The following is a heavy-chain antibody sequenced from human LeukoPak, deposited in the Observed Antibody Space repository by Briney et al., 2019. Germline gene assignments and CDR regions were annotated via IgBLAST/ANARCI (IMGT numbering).Heavy chain of an antibody. J-gene: IGHJ4*02. D-gene: IGHD1-26*01. CDR2: IYYSAST. V-gene: IGHV4-59*01. CDR1: GDPHSRYY. Sequence: PSEPLSLTCTFSGDPHSRYYWRWIPQPPGKALEWIVYIYYSASTNYNPSLKVRVTISVDTSKNHFSLKLSSVTAADTAVYYCARDPYSNYFDLWGQGTLVTVSS. CDR3: ARDPYSNYFDL.